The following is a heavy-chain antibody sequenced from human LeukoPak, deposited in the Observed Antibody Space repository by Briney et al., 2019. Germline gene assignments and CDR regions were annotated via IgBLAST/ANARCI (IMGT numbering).Heavy chain of an antibody. CDR3: AREGDYYDSSGYYYEGYYFDY. V-gene: IGHV4-61*02. CDR2: IYTSGST. J-gene: IGHJ4*02. Sequence: PSQTLPLTCTVSGGSISCGSYYWSWIRQPAGKGLEWIGRIYTSGSTNYNPSLKSRVTISVDTSKNQFSLKLSSVTAADTAVYYCAREGDYYDSSGYYYEGYYFDYWGQGTLVTVSS. D-gene: IGHD3-22*01. CDR1: GGSISCGSYY.